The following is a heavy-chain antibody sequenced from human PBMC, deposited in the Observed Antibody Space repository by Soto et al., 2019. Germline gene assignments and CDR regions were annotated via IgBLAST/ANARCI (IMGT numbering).Heavy chain of an antibody. CDR2: SSGSGSGGST. CDR3: AKDQRKPAIFGVVTLS. V-gene: IGHV3-23*01. J-gene: IGHJ5*02. D-gene: IGHD3-3*01. CDR1: GFTFTNYA. Sequence: EVQLLESGGGLVQPGGSLRLSCAASGFTFTNYAMTWVRQAPGKGLEWVSISSGSGSGGSTNYADSVKGRFTISRDNSKNTLYLQMNSLRVEDTAVYYCAKDQRKPAIFGVVTLSWGQGTLVTVSS.